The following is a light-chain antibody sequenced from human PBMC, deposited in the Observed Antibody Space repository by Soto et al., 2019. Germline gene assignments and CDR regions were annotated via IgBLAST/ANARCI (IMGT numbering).Light chain of an antibody. V-gene: IGKV1-5*01. CDR3: QQYNSYST. Sequence: DLQMTQSPSTVSASAGARVTITCRASQTIDSWLAWYQQKPGKAPKLLIYDASSLESGVPSRFSGSGSGTEFTLTISSLQPDDFETYYCQQYNSYSTFGQGTKVDIK. J-gene: IGKJ1*01. CDR2: DAS. CDR1: QTIDSW.